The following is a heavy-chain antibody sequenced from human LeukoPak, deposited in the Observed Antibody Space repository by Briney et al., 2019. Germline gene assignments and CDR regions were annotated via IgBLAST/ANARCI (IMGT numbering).Heavy chain of an antibody. Sequence: GGSLRLSCAASGFTFDDYGMSGVRQAPGKGLEWVSGINWNGGSTGYADSVKGRFTISRDNAKNTLYLQMNSLRAEDTALYYCARVGDIVVVPAYFDYWGQGTLVTVSS. CDR1: GFTFDDYG. CDR3: ARVGDIVVVPAYFDY. J-gene: IGHJ4*02. D-gene: IGHD2-2*01. CDR2: INWNGGST. V-gene: IGHV3-20*04.